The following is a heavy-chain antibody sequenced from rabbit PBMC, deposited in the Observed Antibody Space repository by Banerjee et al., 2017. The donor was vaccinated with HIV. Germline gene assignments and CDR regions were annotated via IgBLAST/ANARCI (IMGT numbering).Heavy chain of an antibody. CDR2: IDPVFGST. D-gene: IGHD1-1*01. CDR3: VRDLDGVIGWNFGW. J-gene: IGHJ4*01. CDR1: RFDFNSGG. V-gene: IGHV1S47*01. Sequence: QEHLVESGGGLVQPGGSLTLSCKASRFDFNSGGVSWVRPAPGKGLEWIGYIDPVFGSTYYATWVNGRFTISSHNAQNTLYLQLNSLTAADTATYFCVRDLDGVIGWNFGWWGPGTLVTVS.